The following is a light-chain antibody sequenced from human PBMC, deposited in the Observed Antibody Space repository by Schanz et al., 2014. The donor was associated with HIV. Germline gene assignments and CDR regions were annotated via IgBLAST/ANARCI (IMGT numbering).Light chain of an antibody. CDR1: SSNIRSNA. V-gene: IGLV1-44*01. CDR2: NSY. Sequence: QSVLTQPPSASGTPGQRVAISCSGSSSNIRSNAINWYQQLPGAAPKLLIYNSYHRPSGVPDRFSGSESGTSASLAISGLQSEDEAEYYCAGWHDSLKVWVFGGGTKLTVL. J-gene: IGLJ3*02. CDR3: AGWHDSLKVWV.